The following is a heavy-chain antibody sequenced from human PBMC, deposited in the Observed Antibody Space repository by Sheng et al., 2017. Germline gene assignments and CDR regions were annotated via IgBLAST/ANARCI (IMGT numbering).Heavy chain of an antibody. CDR1: GFTVSSNY. V-gene: IGHV3-53*02. CDR2: IYSGGST. CDR3: ASPGYSGYDFFDY. J-gene: IGHJ4*02. Sequence: EVQLVETGGGLIQPGGSLRLSCAASGFTVSSNYMSWVRQAPGKGLEWVSVIYSGGSTYYADSVKGRFTISRDNSKNTLYLQMNSLRAEDTAVYYCASPGYSGYDFFDYWGQGTLVTVSS. D-gene: IGHD5-12*01.